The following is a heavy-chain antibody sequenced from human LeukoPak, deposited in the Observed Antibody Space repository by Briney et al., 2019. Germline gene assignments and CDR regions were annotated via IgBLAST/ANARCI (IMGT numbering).Heavy chain of an antibody. CDR1: GVSISSNNW. CDR2: IYYSGST. V-gene: IGHV4-4*02. CDR3: ARDGSYASGYYYYYMDV. Sequence: PSETLSLTCAVSGVSISSNNWWNWVRQPPGKGLEWIGYIYYSGSTNYNPSLKSRVTISVDTSKNQFSLKLSSVTAADTAVYYCARDGSYASGYYYYYMDVWGKGTTVTVSS. D-gene: IGHD1-26*01. J-gene: IGHJ6*03.